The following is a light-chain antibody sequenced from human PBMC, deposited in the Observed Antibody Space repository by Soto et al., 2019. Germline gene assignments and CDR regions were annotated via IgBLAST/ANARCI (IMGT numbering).Light chain of an antibody. CDR2: EGT. CDR3: CSYAGSYTFVV. Sequence: QSVLTQPASVSGSPGQSITISCTGTSSDIGSYNLVSWYQQHPGKAPKVMIYEGTKRPSGVSSRFSGSKSGNTASLTISGIKAEDEADYYCCSYAGSYTFVVFGGGTKVTVL. V-gene: IGLV2-23*03. CDR1: SSDIGSYNL. J-gene: IGLJ2*01.